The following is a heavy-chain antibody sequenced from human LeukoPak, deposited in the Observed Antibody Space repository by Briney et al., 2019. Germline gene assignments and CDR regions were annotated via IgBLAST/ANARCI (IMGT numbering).Heavy chain of an antibody. CDR2: ISSSSSYI. Sequence: GGSLRLSCAASGFTFSSYSMNWVRQAPGKGLEWVSSISSSSSYIYYADSVKGRFTISRDNAKNSLYLQMNSLRAEDTAVYYCARAGYYGSGSYLNWYFDLWGRGTLVTVSS. CDR3: ARAGYYGSGSYLNWYFDL. J-gene: IGHJ2*01. CDR1: GFTFSSYS. D-gene: IGHD3-10*01. V-gene: IGHV3-21*01.